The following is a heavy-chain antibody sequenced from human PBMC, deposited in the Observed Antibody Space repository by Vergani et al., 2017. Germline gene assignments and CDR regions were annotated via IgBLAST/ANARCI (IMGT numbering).Heavy chain of an antibody. V-gene: IGHV4-39*01. Sequence: QLQLQESGPGLVKPSETLSLTCTVSGGSISSSSYYWGWIRQPPGKGLEWIGSIYYSGSTYYNPSLKSRVTISVDTSKNQFSLKLSSVTAADTAVYYCASSYYYDSSFDYWGQGTLVTVSS. D-gene: IGHD3-22*01. CDR1: GGSISSSSYY. J-gene: IGHJ4*02. CDR2: IYYSGST. CDR3: ASSYYYDSSFDY.